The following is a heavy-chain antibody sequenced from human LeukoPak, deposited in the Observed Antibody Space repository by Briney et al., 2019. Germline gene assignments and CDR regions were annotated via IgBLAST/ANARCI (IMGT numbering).Heavy chain of an antibody. CDR2: INPSGGST. D-gene: IGHD5-12*01. V-gene: IGHV1-46*01. CDR1: GYTFSAYT. Sequence: ASVTVSCKASGYTFSAYTMYWVRQAPGQGLEWMGIINPSGGSTSYAQKFQGRVTMTRDTSTSTVYMELSSLRSEDTAVYYCAREVAGYSGYDPPYYYYGMDVWGQGTTVTVSS. CDR3: AREVAGYSGYDPPYYYYGMDV. J-gene: IGHJ6*02.